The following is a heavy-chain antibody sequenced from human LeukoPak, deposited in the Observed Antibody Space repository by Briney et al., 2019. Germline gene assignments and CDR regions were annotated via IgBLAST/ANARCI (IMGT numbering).Heavy chain of an antibody. CDR2: IYYSRST. Sequence: SETLSLTCTVSGGSISSYYWSWIRQPPGKGLEWFGYIYYSRSTNYNPSLKSRVTISVDTSKNQFSLKLSSVTAADTAVYYCARGRGRRYHYFDLWGRGTLVTVSS. J-gene: IGHJ2*01. D-gene: IGHD3-9*01. CDR3: ARGRGRRYHYFDL. CDR1: GGSISSYY. V-gene: IGHV4-59*12.